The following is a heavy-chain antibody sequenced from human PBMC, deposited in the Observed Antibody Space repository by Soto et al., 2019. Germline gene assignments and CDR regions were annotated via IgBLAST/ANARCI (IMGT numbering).Heavy chain of an antibody. CDR3: AREGKDSSSWYRGRYYYYGMDV. J-gene: IGHJ6*02. CDR1: GFTFSSYG. D-gene: IGHD6-13*01. V-gene: IGHV3-33*01. CDR2: IWYDGSNK. Sequence: QVQLVESGGGVVQPGRSLRLSCAASGFTFSSYGMHWVRQAPGKGLEWVAVIWYDGSNKYYADSVKGRFTISRDNSKNTLYLQMNSLRAEDTAVYYCAREGKDSSSWYRGRYYYYGMDVWGQGTTVTVSS.